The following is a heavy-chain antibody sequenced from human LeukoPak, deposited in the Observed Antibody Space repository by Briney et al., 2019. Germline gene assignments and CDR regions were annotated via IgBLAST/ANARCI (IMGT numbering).Heavy chain of an antibody. Sequence: SETLSLTCTVSGGSISSYYWSWIRQPPGKGLEWIGYIYTSGSTNYNPSLKSRVTISVDTSKNQFSLKLSSVTAADTAVYYCARHASPYYYYYMDVWGKGTTVTVSS. CDR1: GGSISSYY. CDR3: ARHASPYYYYYMDV. CDR2: IYTSGST. V-gene: IGHV4-4*09. J-gene: IGHJ6*03.